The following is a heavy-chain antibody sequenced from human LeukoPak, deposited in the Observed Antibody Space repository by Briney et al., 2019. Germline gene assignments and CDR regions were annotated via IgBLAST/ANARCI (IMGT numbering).Heavy chain of an antibody. D-gene: IGHD1-26*01. J-gene: IGHJ5*02. V-gene: IGHV4-59*08. CDR3: ARHAIYSGGYSFWFDP. CDR2: ISYSGST. Sequence: PSETLSLTCPVSGGSIGLHYWSWIRQPPGKGLEWIAFISYSGSTNYNPSLKSRASISLDTSKNLCSLRLSSVTAADTAVYYCARHAIYSGGYSFWFDPWGLGTPVTASS. CDR1: GGSIGLHY.